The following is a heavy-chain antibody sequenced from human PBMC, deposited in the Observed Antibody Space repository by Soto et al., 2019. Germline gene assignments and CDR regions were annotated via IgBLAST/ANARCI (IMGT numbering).Heavy chain of an antibody. CDR2: ISYDGSIE. D-gene: IGHD3-9*01. Sequence: PGGSLRLSCAASGFTFKNYAMHWVRQAPGKGLEWVAVISYDGSIEFYADSVKGRFTISRDDFKNTMFLQMGSLRVEDTAVYYCARGSRAFDWRLPFGYWGQGTLVTVSS. J-gene: IGHJ4*02. V-gene: IGHV3-30-3*01. CDR3: ARGSRAFDWRLPFGY. CDR1: GFTFKNYA.